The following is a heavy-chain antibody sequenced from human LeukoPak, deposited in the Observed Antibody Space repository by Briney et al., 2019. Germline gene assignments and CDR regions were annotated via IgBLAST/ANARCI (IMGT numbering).Heavy chain of an antibody. Sequence: SETLSLTCTVSGGSIRSSNYYWGWIRQPPGTGLEWIGSIYYSGSTYYNPSLKSRVTISVDTAKNQFSLNLSSVTAADTAVYYCARDLYSSRTNDAFVIWGQGTMVTVSS. V-gene: IGHV4-39*07. CDR3: ARDLYSSRTNDAFVI. D-gene: IGHD6-13*01. CDR1: GGSIRSSNYY. J-gene: IGHJ3*02. CDR2: IYYSGST.